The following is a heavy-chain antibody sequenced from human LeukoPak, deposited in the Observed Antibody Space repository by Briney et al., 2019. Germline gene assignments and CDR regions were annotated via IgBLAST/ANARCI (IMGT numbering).Heavy chain of an antibody. D-gene: IGHD3-10*01. CDR1: GFTFSSYA. V-gene: IGHV3-64*01. CDR3: ARGGYYGSGSYHYYYYYMDV. J-gene: IGHJ6*03. Sequence: PGGSLRLSCAASGFTFSSYAMHWVRQAPGKGLEYVSAISSNGGSTYYANSVKGRFTISRDNSRNTLYLQMGSLRAEDMAVYYCARGGYYGSGSYHYYYYYMDVWGKGTTVTISS. CDR2: ISSNGGST.